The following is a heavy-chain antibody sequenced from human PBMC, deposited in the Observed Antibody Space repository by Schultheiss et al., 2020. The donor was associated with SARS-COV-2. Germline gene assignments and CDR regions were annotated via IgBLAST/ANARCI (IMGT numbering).Heavy chain of an antibody. CDR1: GFAFNTYA. CDR2: ITGSGVTT. V-gene: IGHV3-23*01. CDR3: AKPRGSSSGWYFDY. Sequence: GGSLRLSCAASGFAFNTYAMNWVRQAPGKGLEWVSGITGSGVTTYSADSVKGRFIISGDNSKNTLYLQMNSLRAEYTAVYYCAKPRGSSSGWYFDYWGQGTLVTVSS. J-gene: IGHJ4*02. D-gene: IGHD6-19*01.